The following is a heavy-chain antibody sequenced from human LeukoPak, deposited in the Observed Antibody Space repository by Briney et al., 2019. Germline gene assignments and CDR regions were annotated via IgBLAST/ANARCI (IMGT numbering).Heavy chain of an antibody. D-gene: IGHD6-19*01. Sequence: GGSLRLSCAASGFTFSDYYMSWIRQAPGKGLEWVSYISSSGSTIHYADSVKGRFTISRDNAKNSQYLQMNSLRAEDTAVYYCARANRRYSSGLGRYYYYGMDVWGQGTTVTVSS. CDR1: GFTFSDYY. V-gene: IGHV3-11*01. J-gene: IGHJ6*02. CDR2: ISSSGSTI. CDR3: ARANRRYSSGLGRYYYYGMDV.